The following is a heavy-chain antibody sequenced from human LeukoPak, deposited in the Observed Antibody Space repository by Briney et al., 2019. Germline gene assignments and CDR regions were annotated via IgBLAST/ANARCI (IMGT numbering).Heavy chain of an antibody. Sequence: ASVKVSCKASGYTFTSYEINWVRQATGQGLERMGWINPNSGNTGYAQKFQGRVTMTRNTSISTAYMELSSLRSEDTAVYYCARVIVPNWFDPWGQGTLVTASS. D-gene: IGHD3-22*01. CDR1: GYTFTSYE. CDR3: ARVIVPNWFDP. CDR2: INPNSGNT. V-gene: IGHV1-8*01. J-gene: IGHJ5*02.